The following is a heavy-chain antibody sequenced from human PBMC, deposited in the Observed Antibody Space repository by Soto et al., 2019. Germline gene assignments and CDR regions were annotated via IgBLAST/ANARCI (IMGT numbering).Heavy chain of an antibody. V-gene: IGHV3-53*01. CDR2: IFIDGTT. CDR3: ARGACSGGSCYSWNQYFDY. D-gene: IGHD2-15*01. J-gene: IGHJ4*02. Sequence: HPGGSLRLSCATSGFSVRSSQMSWVRQAPGKELEWVSLIFIDGTTHYGVSVKGRFTISRDSARNTLYLQMNGLRVDDTAVYYCARGACSGGSCYSWNQYFDYWGQGTLVTVSS. CDR1: GFSVRSSQ.